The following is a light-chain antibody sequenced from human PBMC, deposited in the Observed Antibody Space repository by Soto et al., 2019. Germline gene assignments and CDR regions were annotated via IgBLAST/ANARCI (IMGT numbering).Light chain of an antibody. V-gene: IGKV1-5*01. CDR2: DAS. CDR3: QQYNSYSPLT. Sequence: DIQMTQSPSTLSASVGDRVAITCRASQSISQWVAWYQQKPGRAPELLIYDASKLKSGVPSRFSGSGSGTEFTLTISSLQPDDFATYYCQQYNSYSPLTFGGGTKVDIK. J-gene: IGKJ4*01. CDR1: QSISQW.